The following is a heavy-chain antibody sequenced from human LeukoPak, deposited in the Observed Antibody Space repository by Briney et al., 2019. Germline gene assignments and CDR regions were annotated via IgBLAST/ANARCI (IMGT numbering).Heavy chain of an antibody. J-gene: IGHJ6*03. Sequence: ASVKVSCKASGYTFSRYGISWVRQAPGQGLEWMGWISAYSGNTHYAQKFQGRVTMTTDTSTTTAYMELGGLISDDTAVYYCARAEKPNWGNYYYYCMDVWAKGPRSPSP. CDR1: GYTFSRYG. V-gene: IGHV1-18*01. CDR2: ISAYSGNT. CDR3: ARAEKPNWGNYYYYCMDV. D-gene: IGHD7-27*01.